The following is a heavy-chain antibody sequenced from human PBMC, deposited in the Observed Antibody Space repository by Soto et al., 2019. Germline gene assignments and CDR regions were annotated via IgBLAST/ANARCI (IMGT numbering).Heavy chain of an antibody. CDR2: IWYDGSNK. CDR1: GFTFSSYG. D-gene: IGHD4-17*01. V-gene: IGHV3-33*01. CDR3: ARDWLHNYGDYDYGMDV. J-gene: IGHJ6*02. Sequence: QVQLVESGGGVVQPGRSLRLSCAASGFTFSSYGMHWVRQAPGKGLEWVAVIWYDGSNKYYADSVKGRFTISRDNSKNXXDLQMNSLRAEDTAVYYCARDWLHNYGDYDYGMDVWGQGTTVTVSS.